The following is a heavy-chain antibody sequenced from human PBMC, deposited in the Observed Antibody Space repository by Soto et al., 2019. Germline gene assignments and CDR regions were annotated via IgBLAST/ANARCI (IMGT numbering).Heavy chain of an antibody. CDR1: GFTFSSYA. V-gene: IGHV3-30-3*01. CDR2: ISYDGSNK. J-gene: IGHJ4*02. CDR3: ARDEGYGDYLGGPFDY. D-gene: IGHD4-17*01. Sequence: PVGSLRLSCAASGFTFSSYAMHWVRQAPGKGLEWVAVISYDGSNKYYADSVKGRFTISRDNSKNTLYLQMNSLRAEDTAVYYCARDEGYGDYLGGPFDYWGQGTLVTSPQ.